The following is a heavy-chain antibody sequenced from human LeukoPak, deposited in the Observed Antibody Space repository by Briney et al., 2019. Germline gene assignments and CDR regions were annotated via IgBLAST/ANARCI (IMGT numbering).Heavy chain of an antibody. J-gene: IGHJ5*02. Sequence: SETLSLTCTVSGGSISSYYWSWIRQPAGKGLEWIGRIYTSGSTNYNPSLKSRVTMSVDTSKNQFSLKLSSVTAADTAVYYCARRGPSSSWYWFDPWGQGTLVTVSS. D-gene: IGHD6-13*01. V-gene: IGHV4-4*07. CDR3: ARRGPSSSWYWFDP. CDR2: IYTSGST. CDR1: GGSISSYY.